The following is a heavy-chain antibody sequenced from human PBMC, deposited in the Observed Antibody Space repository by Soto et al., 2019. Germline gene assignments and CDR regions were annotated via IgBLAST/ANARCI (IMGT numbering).Heavy chain of an antibody. D-gene: IGHD6-6*01. Sequence: ASETLSLTCTVSGGSISSGGYYWSWIRQHPGKGLEWIGYIYHSGTTYYNPSLKSRVTISVDTSKNQFSLKLSSVTAADTAVYYCARRRSSPAADYWGQGTLVTVSS. V-gene: IGHV4-30-4*08. J-gene: IGHJ4*02. CDR3: ARRRSSPAADY. CDR2: IYHSGTT. CDR1: GGSISSGGYY.